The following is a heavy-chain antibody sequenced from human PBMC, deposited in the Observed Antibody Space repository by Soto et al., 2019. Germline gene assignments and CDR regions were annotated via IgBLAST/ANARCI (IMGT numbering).Heavy chain of an antibody. CDR2: IIPIFGTA. Sequence: ASVKVSCKASGGTFSSYAISWVRQAPGQGLEWMGGIIPIFGTANYAQKFQGRVTITADKSTSTAYMELSSLRSEDTAVYYCAREPGWREGDAFDIWGQGTMVTV. CDR3: AREPGWREGDAFDI. J-gene: IGHJ3*02. CDR1: GGTFSSYA. V-gene: IGHV1-69*06. D-gene: IGHD1-26*01.